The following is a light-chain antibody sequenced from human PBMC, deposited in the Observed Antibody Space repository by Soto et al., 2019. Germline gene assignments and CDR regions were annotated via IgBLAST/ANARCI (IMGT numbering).Light chain of an antibody. CDR3: CAYASSSSYV. CDR1: TSDARGYNL. V-gene: IGLV2-23*01. J-gene: IGLJ1*01. Sequence: QSVLTQPASMSGSPGQSITISCSGTTSDARGYNLVSWYQQHTSKSPKLLIYEGTQQPSWVSSRYSCPKSCITASLTISGLQAEVEADYSCCAYASSSSYVFGTGTKVTV. CDR2: EGT.